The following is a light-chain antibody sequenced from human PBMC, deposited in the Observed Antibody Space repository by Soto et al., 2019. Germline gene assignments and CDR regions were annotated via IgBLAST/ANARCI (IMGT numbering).Light chain of an antibody. CDR3: GTWDSSLNVV. V-gene: IGLV1-51*01. CDR1: SSNIGGNS. CDR2: DDN. Sequence: QSVLTQPPSVSAAPGQKVTIACSGSSSNIGGNSVSWYQQLPGTAPKLLIYDDNKRPSGIPDRSSGSRSGTSATLGITGLQTGDEADYYCGTWDSSLNVVFGGGTKVTVL. J-gene: IGLJ3*02.